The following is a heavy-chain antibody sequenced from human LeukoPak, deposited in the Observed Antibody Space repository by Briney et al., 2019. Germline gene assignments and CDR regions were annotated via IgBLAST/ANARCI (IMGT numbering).Heavy chain of an antibody. Sequence: PSETLSLTCTVSGGSISSYYWSWIRQPPGKGLEWIGYVYYSGSTNYNPSLKSRVTISVDTSKNQSSLKLTSVIAADTAVYYCARGDSGSFSQFDCWGQGTLVTVSS. CDR3: ARGDSGSFSQFDC. J-gene: IGHJ4*02. CDR2: VYYSGST. V-gene: IGHV4-59*01. CDR1: GGSISSYY. D-gene: IGHD1-26*01.